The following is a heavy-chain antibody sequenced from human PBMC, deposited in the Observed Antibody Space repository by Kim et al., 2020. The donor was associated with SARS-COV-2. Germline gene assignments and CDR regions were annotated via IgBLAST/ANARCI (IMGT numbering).Heavy chain of an antibody. J-gene: IGHJ5*02. CDR3: AGDIGSWFDP. V-gene: IGHV3-74*01. CDR2: T. D-gene: IGHD1-26*01. Sequence: TNSAGAVRGQFTISRDNAKDTLYLQMNSLGAEDTAVYYCAGDIGSWFDPWGQGTLVTVSS.